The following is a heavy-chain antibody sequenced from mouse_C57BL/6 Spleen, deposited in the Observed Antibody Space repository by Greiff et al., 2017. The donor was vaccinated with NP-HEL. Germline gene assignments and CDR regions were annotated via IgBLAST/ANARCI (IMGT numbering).Heavy chain of an antibody. CDR1: GYSITSGYY. D-gene: IGHD4-1*01. J-gene: IGHJ2*01. Sequence: DVQLQESGPGLVKPSQSLSLTCSVTGYSITSGYYWNWIRQFPGNKLEWVGYISYDGSNNYNPSLKNRISITRDTSKNQFFLKLNSVNTEDTATYYCARESGDYVDYWGQGTTLTVSS. CDR2: ISYDGSN. V-gene: IGHV3-6*01. CDR3: ARESGDYVDY.